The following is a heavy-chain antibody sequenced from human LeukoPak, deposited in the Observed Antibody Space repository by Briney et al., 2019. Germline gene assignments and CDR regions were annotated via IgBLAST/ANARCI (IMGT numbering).Heavy chain of an antibody. D-gene: IGHD3-22*01. V-gene: IGHV3-30*02. J-gene: IGHJ3*02. CDR1: GFTFSSYG. CDR2: IRYDGSNK. CDR3: AKDFITMIVVVRGAFDI. Sequence: GGSLRLSCAASGFTFSSYGMRWVRQAPGKGLEWVAFIRYDGSNKYYADSVKGRFTISRDNSKNTLYLQMNSLRAEDTAVYYCAKDFITMIVVVRGAFDIWGQGTMVTVSS.